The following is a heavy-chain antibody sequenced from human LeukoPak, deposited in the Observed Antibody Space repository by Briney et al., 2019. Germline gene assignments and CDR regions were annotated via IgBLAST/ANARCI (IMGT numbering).Heavy chain of an antibody. J-gene: IGHJ4*02. Sequence: GGSLRLSCAASGFTFSSYAMSWVRQAPGPGLECVSAISGSGGSTHYADSVHGRFTICRNNSQNTLYLQMNSLRAEDTAVYYCASSPHTVTTCDYWGRGTLVTVSS. V-gene: IGHV3-23*01. CDR2: ISGSGGST. CDR3: ASSPHTVTTCDY. D-gene: IGHD4-17*01. CDR1: GFTFSSYA.